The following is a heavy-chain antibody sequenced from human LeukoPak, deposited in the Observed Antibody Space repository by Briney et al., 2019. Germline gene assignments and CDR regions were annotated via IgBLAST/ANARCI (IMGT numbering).Heavy chain of an antibody. Sequence: GGSLRLSCAASGFTFSGSAMHWVRQASGKGLEWVGRIRSKANSYATAYAASVKGRFTISRDDSKDTAYLQMNSLKTEDTAVYYCMGYCTNGVCPKHDYWGQGTLVTVSS. V-gene: IGHV3-73*01. CDR1: GFTFSGSA. J-gene: IGHJ4*02. D-gene: IGHD2-8*01. CDR3: MGYCTNGVCPKHDY. CDR2: IRSKANSYAT.